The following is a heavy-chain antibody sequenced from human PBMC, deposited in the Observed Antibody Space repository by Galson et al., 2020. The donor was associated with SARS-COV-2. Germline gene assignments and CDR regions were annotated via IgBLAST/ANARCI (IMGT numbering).Heavy chain of an antibody. CDR3: ARGLGVGGSFHYSHNNPYNWFDP. V-gene: IGHV3-53*01. Sequence: GGSLRLSCATSGFSVSDNFMSWVRQAPGKGLERVAVMYPVGATYYAGFVQDRFTISRDNSKNTLYLQMNRLTADDTAVYFCARGLGVGGSFHYSHNNPYNWFDPWGQGALVTVSS. CDR1: GFSVSDNF. J-gene: IGHJ5*02. D-gene: IGHD1-26*01. CDR2: MYPVGAT.